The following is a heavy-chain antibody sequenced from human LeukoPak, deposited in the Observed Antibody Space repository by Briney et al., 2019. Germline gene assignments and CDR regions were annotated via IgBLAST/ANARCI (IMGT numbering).Heavy chain of an antibody. CDR1: GYTFTNYG. CDR2: ISAYNGNT. CDR3: ARDWVTYSSSSLFTYFDY. Sequence: ASVKVSCKASGYTFTNYGINWVRQAPGQGLEWMGWISAYNGNTNYAQKLQGRVTMTTDTSTSTAYMELRSLRSDDTAVYYCARDWVTYSSSSLFTYFDYWGQGTLVTVSS. D-gene: IGHD6-6*01. J-gene: IGHJ4*02. V-gene: IGHV1-18*01.